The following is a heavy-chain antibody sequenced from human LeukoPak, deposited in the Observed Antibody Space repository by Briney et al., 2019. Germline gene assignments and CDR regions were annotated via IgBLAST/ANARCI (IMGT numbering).Heavy chain of an antibody. V-gene: IGHV3-7*01. Sequence: PGGSLRLSCAASGFTFSSYWMSWVRQAPGKGLEWVANIKQDGSEKYYVDSVKGRFTISRHNARNSLYLQMNSLRDEDTAVYYCAKDSCSGGYCYGGFDWFDPWGQGTLVTVSS. CDR3: AKDSCSGGYCYGGFDWFDP. D-gene: IGHD2-15*01. CDR1: GFTFSSYW. J-gene: IGHJ5*02. CDR2: IKQDGSEK.